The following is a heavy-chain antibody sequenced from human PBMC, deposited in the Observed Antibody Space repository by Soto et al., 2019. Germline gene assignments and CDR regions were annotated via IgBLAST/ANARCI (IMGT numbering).Heavy chain of an antibody. D-gene: IGHD3-10*01. Sequence: GASVKVTCKAFGYTCTSYGICWVRPATGPGLEWVVWISAYSGNTNYGQKLQGRVTMTTDTSTSTAYMELRRLRCDDTAVYYCARANLVRDYGSGSYSPSHSDYCGQGTLVTVSA. CDR1: GYTCTSYG. CDR3: ARANLVRDYGSGSYSPSHSDY. J-gene: IGHJ4*02. V-gene: IGHV1-18*04. CDR2: ISAYSGNT.